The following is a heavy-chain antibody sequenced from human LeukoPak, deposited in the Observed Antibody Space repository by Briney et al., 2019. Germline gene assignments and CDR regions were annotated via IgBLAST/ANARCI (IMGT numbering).Heavy chain of an antibody. V-gene: IGHV4-39*07. CDR1: GGSISSSSYY. D-gene: IGHD5-12*01. CDR3: ARSWIARIHWFDP. J-gene: IGHJ5*02. CDR2: IYYSGST. Sequence: SETLSLTCTVSGGSISSSSYYWGWIRQPPGKGLEWIGSIYYSGSTYYNPSLKSRVTISVDTSKNQFSLKLSSVTAADTAVYYCARSWIARIHWFDPWGQGTLVTVSS.